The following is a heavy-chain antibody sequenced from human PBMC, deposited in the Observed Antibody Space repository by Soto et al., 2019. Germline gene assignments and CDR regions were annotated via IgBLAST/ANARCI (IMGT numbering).Heavy chain of an antibody. J-gene: IGHJ4*02. CDR1: GGSFSGYY. Sequence: QVQLQQWGAGLLKPSETLSLTCAVYGGSFSGYYWSWIRQPPVKGLEWIGEINHSGRTNYNPSLKSRVTISVETSKNQFSLKLSSVTAADTAVYYCARKKRVNSSSWRTGAVDYWGQGTLVTVSS. CDR2: INHSGRT. V-gene: IGHV4-34*01. CDR3: ARKKRVNSSSWRTGAVDY. D-gene: IGHD6-13*01.